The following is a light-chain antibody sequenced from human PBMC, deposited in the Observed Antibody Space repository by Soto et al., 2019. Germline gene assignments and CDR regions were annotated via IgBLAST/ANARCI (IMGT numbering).Light chain of an antibody. CDR1: QSISNH. Sequence: SQMPLSPSSLSASVEDRVIITCRASQSISNHLNWYQQKPGKAPKLLIYAASTLQSGVPSRFSGSGSGTDFTLTINSLQPEDFATYYCPQAYDIPRPFGQGAKVDIK. J-gene: IGKJ1*01. V-gene: IGKV1-39*01. CDR2: AAS. CDR3: PQAYDIPRP.